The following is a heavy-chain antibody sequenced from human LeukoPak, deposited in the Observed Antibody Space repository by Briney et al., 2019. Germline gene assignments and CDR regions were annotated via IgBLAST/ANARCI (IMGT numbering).Heavy chain of an antibody. CDR3: ARGMMVQGVIVYFDY. J-gene: IGHJ4*02. CDR2: IYYSGST. V-gene: IGHV4-59*08. D-gene: IGHD3-10*01. Sequence: PSETLSLTCTVSGGSISSYYWSWIRQPPGKGLEWIGYIYYSGSTNYNPSLKSRVTISVDTSKNQFSLKLSSVTAADTAVYYCARGMMVQGVIVYFDYWGQGTLVTVSS. CDR1: GGSISSYY.